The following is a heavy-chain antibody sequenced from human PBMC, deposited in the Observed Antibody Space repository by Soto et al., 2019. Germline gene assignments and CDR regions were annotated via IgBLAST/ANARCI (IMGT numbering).Heavy chain of an antibody. CDR3: ARDGYYGSGSYIS. V-gene: IGHV4-61*01. CDR1: GGSVSSGSYY. D-gene: IGHD3-10*01. CDR2: IYYSGST. Sequence: SETLSLTCTVSGGSVSSGSYYWSWIRQPPGKGLEWIGYIYYSGSTNYNPSLKSRVTISVDTSKNQFSLKLSSVTAADTAVYYCARDGYYGSGSYISWGQGTLVTVSS. J-gene: IGHJ5*02.